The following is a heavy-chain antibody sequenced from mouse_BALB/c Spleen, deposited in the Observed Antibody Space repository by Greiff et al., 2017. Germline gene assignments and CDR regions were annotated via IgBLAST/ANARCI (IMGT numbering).Heavy chain of an antibody. J-gene: IGHJ3*01. V-gene: IGHV5-9-4*01. CDR3: ARDPDCYDYDAY. D-gene: IGHD2-4*01. CDR1: GFTFSSYA. Sequence: EVKLVESGGGLVKPGGSLKLSCAASGFTFSSYAMSWVRQSPEKRLEWVAEISSGGSYTYYPDTVTGRFTISRDNAKNTLYLEMSSLRAEDTAMYYCARDPDCYDYDAYWGQGTLVTVSA. CDR2: ISSGGSYT.